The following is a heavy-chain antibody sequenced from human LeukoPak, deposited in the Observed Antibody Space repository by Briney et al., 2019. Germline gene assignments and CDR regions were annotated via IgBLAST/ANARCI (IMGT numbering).Heavy chain of an antibody. J-gene: IGHJ6*02. CDR3: AREGDSSQNYGMDV. D-gene: IGHD3-22*01. CDR2: ISAYNGNT. CDR1: GYTVTSYG. V-gene: IGHV1-18*01. Sequence: GASVKVSCKASGYTVTSYGISWVRQAPGQGLEWMGWISAYNGNTNYAQKLQGRVTMTTDTSTSTAYMELRSLRSDDTAVYYCAREGDSSQNYGMDVWGQGTTVTVSS.